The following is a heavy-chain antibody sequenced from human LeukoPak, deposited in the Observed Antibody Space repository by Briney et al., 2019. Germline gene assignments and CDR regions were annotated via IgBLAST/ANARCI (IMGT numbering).Heavy chain of an antibody. V-gene: IGHV3-21*01. J-gene: IGHJ4*02. D-gene: IGHD3-22*01. CDR1: GFTFSSYS. Sequence: PGGSLRLSCAASGFTFSSYSMNWVRQAPGKGLEWVSSISSSSSYIYYADSVKGRFTISGDNAKNSLYLQMNSLRAEDTAVYYCARFGSGYDQFDYWGQGTLVTVSS. CDR3: ARFGSGYDQFDY. CDR2: ISSSSSYI.